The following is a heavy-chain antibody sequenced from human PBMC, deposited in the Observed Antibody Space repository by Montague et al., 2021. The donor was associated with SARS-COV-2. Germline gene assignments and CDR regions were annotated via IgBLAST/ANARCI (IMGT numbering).Heavy chain of an antibody. CDR1: GGSTASHY. CDR3: ARGWAFDP. CDR2: VYYNGDT. D-gene: IGHD6-19*01. V-gene: IGHV4-59*08. Sequence: SETLSLTCTVSGGSTASHYWNWIRQSPGKRQELICYVYYNGDTKYNHSLQSRVTISIDTSENQFSMRLKSVTAADTAVYFCARGWAFDPWGQGRLVTVSS. J-gene: IGHJ3*01.